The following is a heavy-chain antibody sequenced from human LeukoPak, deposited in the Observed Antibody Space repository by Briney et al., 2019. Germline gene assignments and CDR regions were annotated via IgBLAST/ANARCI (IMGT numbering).Heavy chain of an antibody. Sequence: GSLRLSCAASGFTFSTYSMNWIRQPAGKGLEWIGRIYTSGSTNYNPSLKSRVTISVDTSKNQFSLKLSSVTAADTAVYYCARDISMVSPRYYYYYMDVWGKGTTVTISS. CDR1: GFTFSTYS. D-gene: IGHD3-10*01. J-gene: IGHJ6*03. V-gene: IGHV4-4*07. CDR2: IYTSGST. CDR3: ARDISMVSPRYYYYYMDV.